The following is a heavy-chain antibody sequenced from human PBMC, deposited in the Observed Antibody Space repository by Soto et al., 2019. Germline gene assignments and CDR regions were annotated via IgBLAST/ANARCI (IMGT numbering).Heavy chain of an antibody. V-gene: IGHV4-59*01. CDR3: ASDHLYCSGGSCYIDWFDP. CDR1: GGSISSYY. Sequence: PSETLSLTCTVSGGSISSYYWSWIRQPPGKGLGWIGYIYYSGSTNYNPSLKSRVTISVDTSKNQFSLKLSSVTAADTAVYYCASDHLYCSGGSCYIDWFDPWGQGTLVTVSS. J-gene: IGHJ5*02. CDR2: IYYSGST. D-gene: IGHD2-15*01.